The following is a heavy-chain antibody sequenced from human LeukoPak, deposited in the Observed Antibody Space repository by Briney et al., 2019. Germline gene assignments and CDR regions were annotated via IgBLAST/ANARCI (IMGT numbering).Heavy chain of an antibody. V-gene: IGHV3-30*14. D-gene: IGHD2-15*01. J-gene: IGHJ3*02. CDR2: ISYDGSNK. Sequence: GGSLRLSCSASGFTFSTYWMSWVRQAPGKGLEWVAVISYDGSNKYYADSVKGRFTISRDNSKNTLYLQMNSLRAEDTAVYYCASSLYSPNAFGIWGQGTMVTVSS. CDR1: GFTFSTYW. CDR3: ASSLYSPNAFGI.